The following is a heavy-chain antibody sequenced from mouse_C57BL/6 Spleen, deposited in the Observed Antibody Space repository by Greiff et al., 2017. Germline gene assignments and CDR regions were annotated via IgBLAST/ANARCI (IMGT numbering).Heavy chain of an antibody. Sequence: QVQLQQPGAELVMPGASVKLSCKASGYTFTSYWMHWVKQRPGQGLEWIGEIDPSDSYTNYNQKFKGKSTLTVDKSSSTAYMQLSSLTSEDSAVYYCARGDNYSNYGFADWGQGTLVTVSA. CDR3: ARGDNYSNYGFAD. J-gene: IGHJ3*01. V-gene: IGHV1-69*01. D-gene: IGHD2-5*01. CDR1: GYTFTSYW. CDR2: IDPSDSYT.